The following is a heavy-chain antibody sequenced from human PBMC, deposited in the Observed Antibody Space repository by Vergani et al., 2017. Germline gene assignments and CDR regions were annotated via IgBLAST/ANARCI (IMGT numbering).Heavy chain of an antibody. D-gene: IGHD7-27*01. Sequence: QVQLVQSGAEVKKPGASVKVSCKASGYTFTSYGISWVRQAPGQGLEWMGGIIPIFGTANYAQKFQGRVTITADESTSTAYMELSSLRSEDTAVYYCARVGDWGSRGNWYFDLWGRGTLVTVSS. CDR2: IIPIFGTA. CDR1: GYTFTSYG. J-gene: IGHJ2*01. CDR3: ARVGDWGSRGNWYFDL. V-gene: IGHV1-69*13.